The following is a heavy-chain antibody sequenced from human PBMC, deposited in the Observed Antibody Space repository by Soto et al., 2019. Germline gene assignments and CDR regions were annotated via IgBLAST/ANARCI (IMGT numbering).Heavy chain of an antibody. J-gene: IGHJ5*02. CDR1: GYTFTGYY. CDR2: INPNSGGT. Sequence: GASVKVSCKASGYTFTGYYMHWVRQAPGQGLEWMGWINPNSGGTNYAQKFQGWVTMTRDTSISTAYMELSRLRSDDTAVYYCARDNKGNQGPWGNWFDPWGQGTLVTVSS. V-gene: IGHV1-2*04. D-gene: IGHD7-27*01. CDR3: ARDNKGNQGPWGNWFDP.